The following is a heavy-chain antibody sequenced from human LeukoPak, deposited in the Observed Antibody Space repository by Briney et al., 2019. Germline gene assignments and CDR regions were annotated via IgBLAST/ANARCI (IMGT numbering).Heavy chain of an antibody. Sequence: GGSLRLSCAASGFTFSSYEMNWVRQAPGKGLEWVSYISSSGSTIYYADSVKGRFTISRDNAKNPLFLQMNSLRAEDTAVYYCARSFRRSNAFDIWGQGTMVTVSS. J-gene: IGHJ3*02. CDR3: ARSFRRSNAFDI. V-gene: IGHV3-48*03. CDR1: GFTFSSYE. CDR2: ISSSGSTI. D-gene: IGHD2-15*01.